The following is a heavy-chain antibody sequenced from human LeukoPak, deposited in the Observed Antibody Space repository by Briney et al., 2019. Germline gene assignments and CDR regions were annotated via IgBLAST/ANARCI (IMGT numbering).Heavy chain of an antibody. CDR3: ARGRSYGFDFDS. D-gene: IGHD5-18*01. V-gene: IGHV4-61*01. CDR2: KYYSGST. J-gene: IGHJ4*02. Sequence: TSETLSLTCDVSAVSINTCCYYWTWIRQPPGKGLEWIGYKYYSGSTRYNSSLRSRLTISLDTSKNQFSLRLTSVTAADTAVYYCARGRSYGFDFDSWGPGTPVIVSS. CDR1: AVSINTCCYY.